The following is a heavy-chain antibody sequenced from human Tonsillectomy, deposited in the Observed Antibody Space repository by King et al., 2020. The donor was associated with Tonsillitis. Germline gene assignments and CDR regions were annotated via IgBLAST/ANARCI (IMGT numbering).Heavy chain of an antibody. CDR1: GFTFSSYA. CDR3: AKYSLPYDSSGVLDY. V-gene: IGHV3-23*04. J-gene: IGHJ4*02. D-gene: IGHD3-22*01. CDR2: ISGSGGRT. Sequence: VQLVESGGGLVQPGGSLRLSCAAYGFTFSSYAMSWVRQAPGKGLEWVSDISGSGGRTYYADSVKGRFTLSRDNSKNTLYLKMNSLRAEDTAIYYCAKYSLPYDSSGVLDYWGQRTLVTVSS.